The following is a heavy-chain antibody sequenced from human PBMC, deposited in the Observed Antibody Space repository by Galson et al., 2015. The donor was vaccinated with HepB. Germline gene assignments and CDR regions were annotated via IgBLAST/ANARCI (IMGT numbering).Heavy chain of an antibody. CDR1: GDSVSSNSAT. CDR3: ARQLPFAFRVGATGGNWFDP. J-gene: IGHJ5*02. CDR2: TYYRSKWYS. Sequence: CAISGDSVSSNSATWNWIRQSPSRGLEWLGGTYYRSKWYSEYAVSVRSRITINSDTSKNHFSLHLNSVTPEDTAVYYCARQLPFAFRVGATGGNWFDPWGQGTLVIVSS. V-gene: IGHV6-1*01. D-gene: IGHD1-26*01.